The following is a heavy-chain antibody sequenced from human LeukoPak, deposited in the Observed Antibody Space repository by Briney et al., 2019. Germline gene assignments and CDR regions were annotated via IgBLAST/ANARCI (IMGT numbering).Heavy chain of an antibody. CDR3: ARHRDGSTSHMDV. D-gene: IGHD2-2*01. V-gene: IGHV5-51*01. Sequence: IGWVRPMPGKGLGWMGSIYPGESDTRYSASFQGQVTISADKSISTAYLQWSSLKASDTAMYYCARHRDGSTSHMDVWGKGTTVTISS. CDR2: IYPGESDT. J-gene: IGHJ6*03.